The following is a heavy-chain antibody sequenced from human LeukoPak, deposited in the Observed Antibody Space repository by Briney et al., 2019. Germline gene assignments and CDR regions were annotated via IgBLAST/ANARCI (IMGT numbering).Heavy chain of an antibody. V-gene: IGHV1-8*01. CDR1: GYTFTSYD. CDR3: ARALRGVIIQNYYHYYMDV. D-gene: IGHD3-10*01. CDR2: MKPNSGNT. J-gene: IGHJ6*03. Sequence: GASVKVSCKASGYTFTSYDINWVRQATGQGLEWMGWMKPNSGNTGYAQKFQGRVTMTRNTSISTAYMELSSLRSEHTAVYYCARALRGVIIQNYYHYYMDVWGKGTTVTVSS.